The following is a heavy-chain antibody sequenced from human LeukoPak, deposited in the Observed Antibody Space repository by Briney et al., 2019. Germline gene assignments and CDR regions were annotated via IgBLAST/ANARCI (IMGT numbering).Heavy chain of an antibody. J-gene: IGHJ4*02. V-gene: IGHV3-20*04. CDR3: ARFRPAMQLWKGYYFDY. CDR2: INWNGGST. D-gene: IGHD5-18*01. CDR1: GFTFDEYG. Sequence: PGGSLTLSRAASGFTFDEYGMIWVRPAPGKVLEWVAWINWNGGSTGHAHSLKGRFTISRNNAKDPLYPQTNRLRAEDPAVYYCARFRPAMQLWKGYYFDYWGQGTLVTVSS.